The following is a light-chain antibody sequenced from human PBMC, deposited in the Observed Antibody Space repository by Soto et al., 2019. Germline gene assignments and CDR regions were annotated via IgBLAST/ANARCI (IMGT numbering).Light chain of an antibody. CDR2: AAT. V-gene: IGKV1-39*01. J-gene: IGKJ1*01. CDR1: QPIGTS. Sequence: DIQMTQSPSSLSAFVGDSVTVTCRASQPIGTSLHWYQQRAGTAPKVLISAATKLQSGVPSRFSGRGSGTDFTLTISNLHPEDSAPYYCQQGYNTFRTFGRGTKV. CDR3: QQGYNTFRT.